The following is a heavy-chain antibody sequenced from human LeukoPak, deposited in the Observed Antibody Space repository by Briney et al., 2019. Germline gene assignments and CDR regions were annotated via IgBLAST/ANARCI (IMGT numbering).Heavy chain of an antibody. CDR1: GFTFSSYA. J-gene: IGHJ4*02. CDR3: AKTPTPYYYDSSGYY. V-gene: IGHV3-23*01. D-gene: IGHD3-22*01. CDR2: ISGSGGST. Sequence: PGGSLRLSCAASGFTFSSYAMSWVRQAPGKGQEWVSAISGSGGSTYYADSVKGRFTISRDNSKNTLYLQMNSLRAEDTAVYYCAKTPTPYYYDSSGYYWGQGTLVTVSS.